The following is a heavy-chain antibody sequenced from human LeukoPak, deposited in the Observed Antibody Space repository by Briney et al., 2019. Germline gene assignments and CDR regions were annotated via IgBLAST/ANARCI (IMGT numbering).Heavy chain of an antibody. CDR2: MYYSGST. V-gene: IGHV4-31*03. D-gene: IGHD2-21*01. CDR1: GVSISSDKYY. Sequence: PSETLSLTCTVSGVSISSDKYYWSWIRQRPGKGLEWIGYMYYSGSTSYNPSLKSRVSMSVDTSKSQFSLKLSSVTAADTAVYYCATPYCGTISCLDVFDIWGQGTMVTVSS. J-gene: IGHJ3*02. CDR3: ATPYCGTISCLDVFDI.